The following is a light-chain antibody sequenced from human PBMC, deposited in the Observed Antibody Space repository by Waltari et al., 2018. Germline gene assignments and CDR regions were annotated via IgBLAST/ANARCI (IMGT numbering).Light chain of an antibody. CDR2: DES. Sequence: EIVLTQSPATLSLSPGERATLSCRASQTFNNYLAWYQHKPGQPPRLLSYDESERFIGTPARLSGSGSGTDFTLTISSLEPEDSAVYYCQQRINWPVTFGGGTKVEIK. CDR3: QQRINWPVT. V-gene: IGKV3-11*01. CDR1: QTFNNY. J-gene: IGKJ4*01.